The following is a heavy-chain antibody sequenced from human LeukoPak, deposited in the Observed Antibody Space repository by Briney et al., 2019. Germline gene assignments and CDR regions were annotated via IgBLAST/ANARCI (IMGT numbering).Heavy chain of an antibody. CDR3: ARAALRLGHAFDI. V-gene: IGHV4-38-2*02. CDR2: IYHSGST. CDR1: GYSISSGYY. J-gene: IGHJ3*02. Sequence: SETLSLTCTVSGYSISSGYYWGWIRQPPGKGLEWIGSIYHSGSTYYNPSLKSRVTISVDTSKNQFSLKLSSVTAADTAVYYCARAALRLGHAFDIWGQGTMVTVSS. D-gene: IGHD4-17*01.